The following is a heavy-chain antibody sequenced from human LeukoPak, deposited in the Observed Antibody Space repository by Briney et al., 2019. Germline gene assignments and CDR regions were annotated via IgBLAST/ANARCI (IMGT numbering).Heavy chain of an antibody. J-gene: IGHJ5*02. CDR3: ARCSVVVPAAINWFDP. V-gene: IGHV1-2*02. D-gene: IGHD2-2*01. Sequence: ASVKVSCKASGYTFSDYYMHWVRQAPGQGLEWVGWMNPKNGGTNYAQKFQGRVIMTRDTSINTAYMELSRLTSDDTAVYYCARCSVVVPAAINWFDPWGQGTLVTVSS. CDR2: MNPKNGGT. CDR1: GYTFSDYY.